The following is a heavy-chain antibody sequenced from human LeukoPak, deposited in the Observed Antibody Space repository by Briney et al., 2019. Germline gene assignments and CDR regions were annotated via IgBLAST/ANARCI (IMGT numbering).Heavy chain of an antibody. CDR3: ARTLVTISGVVRQYYYAMDV. J-gene: IGHJ6*02. Sequence: GGSLRLSCAASGFTFSSYAMTWVRQAPGKGLEWVSGISGSGVNTYYGDSVKGRFTISRDNSKNTVHLQMNSLRAEDTAVYYCARTLVTISGVVRQYYYAMDVWGQGTTVTVSS. V-gene: IGHV3-23*01. CDR1: GFTFSSYA. CDR2: ISGSGVNT. D-gene: IGHD3-3*01.